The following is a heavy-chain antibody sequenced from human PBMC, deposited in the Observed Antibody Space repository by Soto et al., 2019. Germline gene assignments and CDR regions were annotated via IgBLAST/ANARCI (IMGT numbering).Heavy chain of an antibody. CDR3: ARDLGGYSYGPFDY. Sequence: QVQLVESGGGVVQPGRSLRLSCAASGFTFSSYAMHWVRQAPGKGLEWVAVISYDGSNKYYADSVKGRFTISRDNSKNTLYLQMNSLRAEDTAVYYCARDLGGYSYGPFDYWGQGTLVTVSS. D-gene: IGHD5-18*01. V-gene: IGHV3-30-3*01. J-gene: IGHJ4*02. CDR2: ISYDGSNK. CDR1: GFTFSSYA.